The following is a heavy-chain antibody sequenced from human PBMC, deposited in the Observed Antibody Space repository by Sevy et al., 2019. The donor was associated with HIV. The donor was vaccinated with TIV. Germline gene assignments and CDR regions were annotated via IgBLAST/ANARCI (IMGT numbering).Heavy chain of an antibody. CDR3: TRDRCYNPYDH. CDR2: IRGSSGSYRT. V-gene: IGHV3-48*02. J-gene: IGHJ4*02. CDR1: GFTFSIFD. D-gene: IGHD2-15*01. Sequence: GGSLRLSCAASGFTFSIFDLDWVRQAPGKGLEWVSYIRGSSGSYRTNYADSVKGRFTISRDNAKNSLYLQMNSLRDEDTAVYYCTRDRCYNPYDHWGQGTLVTVSS.